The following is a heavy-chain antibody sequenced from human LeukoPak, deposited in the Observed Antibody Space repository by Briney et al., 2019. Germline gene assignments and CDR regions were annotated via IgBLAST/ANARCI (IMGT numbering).Heavy chain of an antibody. J-gene: IGHJ6*02. CDR1: GYTLTELS. D-gene: IGHD6-19*01. V-gene: IGHV1-24*01. CDR2: FDPEDGET. CDR3: ATRLSSGPDPYYYYGMDV. Sequence: ASVKVSFKVSGYTLTELSMHWVRQAPGKGLEWMGGFDPEDGETIYAQKFQGRVTMTEDTSTDTAYMELSSLRSEDTAVYYCATRLSSGPDPYYYYGMDVWGQGTTVTVSS.